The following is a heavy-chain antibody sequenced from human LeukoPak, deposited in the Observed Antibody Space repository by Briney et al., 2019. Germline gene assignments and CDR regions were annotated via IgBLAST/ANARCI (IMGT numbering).Heavy chain of an antibody. Sequence: SETLSLTCTVSGGSISSSSYYWGWIRQPPGKGLEWIGCIYYSGSTYYNPFLKSRVPISVDQSKSQFSLKLSSVTAADAAVYYCARLPAVAGIFDYWGQGTLVTVSS. V-gene: IGHV4-39*01. D-gene: IGHD6-19*01. CDR3: ARLPAVAGIFDY. CDR2: IYYSGST. CDR1: GGSISSSSYY. J-gene: IGHJ4*02.